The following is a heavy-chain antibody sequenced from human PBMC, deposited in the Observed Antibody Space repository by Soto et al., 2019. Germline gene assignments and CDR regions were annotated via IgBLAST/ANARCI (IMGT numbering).Heavy chain of an antibody. V-gene: IGHV1-8*01. J-gene: IGHJ6*02. CDR3: ARGLGYYGSGSYTYGMDV. CDR2: MNPNSGNT. Sequence: ASVKVSCKASGYTLTSYDINWVRQATGQGLEWMGWMNPNSGNTGYAQKFQGRVTMTRNTSISTAYMELSSLRSEDTAVYYCARGLGYYGSGSYTYGMDVWGQGTTVTVSS. CDR1: GYTLTSYD. D-gene: IGHD3-10*01.